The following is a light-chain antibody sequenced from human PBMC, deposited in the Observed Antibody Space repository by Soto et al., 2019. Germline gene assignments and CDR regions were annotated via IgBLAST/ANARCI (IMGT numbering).Light chain of an antibody. CDR3: RHYYSYPYS. CDR1: HVVSNY. V-gene: IGKV1-8*01. J-gene: IGKJ2*01. CDR2: AAS. Sequence: AIRMTQSPSSLPASIGDRVTITCRASHVVSNYLAWYQQKPGKAPKALIYAASFLQSGVPSRFSGSGSGTDFSLTISFLQSEDFATYYCRHYYSYPYSFGQGTTLQMK.